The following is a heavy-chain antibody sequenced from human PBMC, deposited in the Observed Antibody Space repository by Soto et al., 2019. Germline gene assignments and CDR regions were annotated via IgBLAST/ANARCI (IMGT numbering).Heavy chain of an antibody. CDR3: ARPTATTIFGVVIEAYYYYGMDV. D-gene: IGHD3-3*01. Sequence: SVKVSCKASGGTFSSYAISWVRQAPGQGLEWMGGIIPIFGTANYAQKFQGRVTITADESTSTAFMELSSLRSEDTAVYYCARPTATTIFGVVIEAYYYYGMDVWGQGTTVTVSS. V-gene: IGHV1-69*13. CDR2: IIPIFGTA. CDR1: GGTFSSYA. J-gene: IGHJ6*02.